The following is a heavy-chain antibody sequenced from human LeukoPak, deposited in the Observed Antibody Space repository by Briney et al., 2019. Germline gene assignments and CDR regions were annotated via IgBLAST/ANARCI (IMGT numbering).Heavy chain of an antibody. V-gene: IGHV3-21*01. CDR1: GFTFSSYS. CDR2: ISSSSSYI. J-gene: IGHJ4*02. Sequence: GGSLRLSCAASGFTFSSYSMNWVRQAPGKGLEWVSSISSSSSYIYYADSVKGRFTISRDNAKNSLYLQMNSLRAEDTAVYYCARANLCSGGSCYFFDYWGQGTLVTVSS. CDR3: ARANLCSGGSCYFFDY. D-gene: IGHD2-15*01.